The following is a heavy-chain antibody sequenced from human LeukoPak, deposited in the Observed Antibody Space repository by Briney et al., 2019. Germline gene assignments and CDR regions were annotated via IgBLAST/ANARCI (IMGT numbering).Heavy chain of an antibody. V-gene: IGHV4-59*08. Sequence: SETLSLTCTVSGDSLSSHYWSWIRQPPGKGLEWIGYIYGSGSTHYDPSLRSRVTISEDTSKNQFSLKLTSVSAADTAVYYCARNVGWYSHDSWGQGTLVTVSS. CDR2: IYGSGST. CDR3: ARNVGWYSHDS. CDR1: GDSLSSHY. J-gene: IGHJ4*02. D-gene: IGHD6-19*01.